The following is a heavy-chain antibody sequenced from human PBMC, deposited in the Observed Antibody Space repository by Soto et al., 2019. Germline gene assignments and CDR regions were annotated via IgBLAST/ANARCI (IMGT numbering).Heavy chain of an antibody. D-gene: IGHD3-9*01. CDR3: ARDRGVRDILTGYPGVY. CDR1: GYTFTSYG. J-gene: IGHJ4*02. V-gene: IGHV1-18*01. Sequence: QVQLVQSGAEVKKPGASVKVSCKASGYTFTSYGISWARQAPGQGLEWMGWISAHNGNTNYAQTHQGRVTITTETSTRTAYMERRSRRSDDTAVYYCARDRGVRDILTGYPGVYWGQGTLVTVSS. CDR2: ISAHNGNT.